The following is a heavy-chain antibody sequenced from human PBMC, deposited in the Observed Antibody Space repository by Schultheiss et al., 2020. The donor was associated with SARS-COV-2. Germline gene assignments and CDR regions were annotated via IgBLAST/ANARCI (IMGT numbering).Heavy chain of an antibody. Sequence: KISCAASGFTFSSYWMSWVRQAPGQGLEWMGGIIPIFGTANYAQKFQGRVTITADESTSTAYMELSSLRSEDTAVYYCARDHLVATIYPQLVGMDVWGQGTTVTVSS. J-gene: IGHJ6*02. V-gene: IGHV1-69*01. CDR3: ARDHLVATIYPQLVGMDV. CDR1: GFTFSSYW. D-gene: IGHD5-12*01. CDR2: IIPIFGTA.